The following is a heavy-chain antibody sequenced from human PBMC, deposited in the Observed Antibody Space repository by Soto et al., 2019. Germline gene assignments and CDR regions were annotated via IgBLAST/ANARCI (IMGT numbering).Heavy chain of an antibody. J-gene: IGHJ6*02. V-gene: IGHV4-30-4*01. CDR3: ARASRLDYYYYGMDV. Sequence: TQSFPCTVSGGSISSGYYYLSWIRQPPGKGLEWIGYIYYSGSTYYNPSLKSRVTISVDTSKNQFSLKLSSVTAADTAVYYCARASRLDYYYYGMDVWGQGTTVTVSS. D-gene: IGHD6-19*01. CDR1: GGSISSGYYY. CDR2: IYYSGST.